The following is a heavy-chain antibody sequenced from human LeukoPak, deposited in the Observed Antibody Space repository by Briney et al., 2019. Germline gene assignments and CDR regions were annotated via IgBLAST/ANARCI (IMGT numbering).Heavy chain of an antibody. J-gene: IGHJ6*04. D-gene: IGHD1-14*01. CDR2: INHSGST. V-gene: IGHV4-34*01. CDR1: GGSFSGYY. CDR3: ARGPDPYYGGIDV. Sequence: PWETLSLTCAVYGGSFSGYYWSWIRQPPGKGLEWIGEINHSGSTNYNPSLKSRVTISVDTSRNQFSLKLSSVTAADTAVYYCARGPDPYYGGIDVWGKGTTVTVSS.